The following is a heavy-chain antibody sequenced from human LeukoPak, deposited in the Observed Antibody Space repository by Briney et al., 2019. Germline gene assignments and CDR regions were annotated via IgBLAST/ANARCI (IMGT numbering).Heavy chain of an antibody. V-gene: IGHV3-30*03. CDR1: GFTFSSYG. CDR2: ISYDGSNK. Sequence: PGGSLRPSCAASGFTFSSYGMHWVRQAPGKGLEWVAVISYDGSNKYYADSVKGRFTISRDDAKKSLYLQMTSLRAEDTAVYYCARGGVSRIAAAGTYAFDFWGQGTMVTVSS. J-gene: IGHJ3*01. CDR3: ARGGVSRIAAAGTYAFDF. D-gene: IGHD6-13*01.